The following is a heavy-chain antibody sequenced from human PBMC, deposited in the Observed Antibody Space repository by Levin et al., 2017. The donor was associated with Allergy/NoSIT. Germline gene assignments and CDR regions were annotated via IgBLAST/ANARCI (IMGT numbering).Heavy chain of an antibody. CDR2: IYSGGST. D-gene: IGHD5-12*01. CDR1: GFTVSSNY. J-gene: IGHJ3*02. Sequence: PGGSLRLSCAASGFTVSSNYMSWVRQAPGKGLEWVSVIYSGGSTYYADSVKGRFTISRDNSKNTLYLQMNSLRAEDTAVYYCASGGPWSGYDFHAFDIWGQGTMVTVSS. CDR3: ASGGPWSGYDFHAFDI. V-gene: IGHV3-66*01.